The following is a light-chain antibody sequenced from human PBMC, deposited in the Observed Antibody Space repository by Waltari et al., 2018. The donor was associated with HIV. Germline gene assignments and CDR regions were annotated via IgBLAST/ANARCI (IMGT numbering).Light chain of an antibody. Sequence: QSALTQPPSASGSPGQSVTISCTGTSSAVGGYNHFPWYQQYPGKAPKLQIYEVSKRPSGVPDRFSGSKSCNTASLTVSGLQAEDEADYYCSSYAGSNNFVVFGGGTKLTVL. J-gene: IGLJ2*01. CDR1: SSAVGGYNH. CDR2: EVS. CDR3: SSYAGSNNFVV. V-gene: IGLV2-8*01.